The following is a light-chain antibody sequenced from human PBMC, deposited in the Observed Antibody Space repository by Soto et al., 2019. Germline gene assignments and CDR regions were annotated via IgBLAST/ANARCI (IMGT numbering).Light chain of an antibody. CDR3: KSYAGSNTYV. V-gene: IGLV2-8*01. J-gene: IGLJ1*01. CDR1: KXDIGVYDF. Sequence: QSALAQPPSASGSPGQSVTISCTGTKXDIGVYDFVSWYQHHPGKAPRLIIYEVVQRPSGVPDRFSGSKSGNTASLTVSGLRAADEADYFCKSYAGSNTYVFGSGTKVTVL. CDR2: EVV.